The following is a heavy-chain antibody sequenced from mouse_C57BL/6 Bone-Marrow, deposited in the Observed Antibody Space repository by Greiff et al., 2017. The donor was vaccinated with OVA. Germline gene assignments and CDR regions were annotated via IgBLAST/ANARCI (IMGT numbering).Heavy chain of an antibody. V-gene: IGHV2-9-1*01. CDR3: ARNNRCITTVVAKGYWYFDV. J-gene: IGHJ1*03. CDR1: GFSLTSYA. Sequence: QVQLKESGPGLVAPSQSLSITCTVSGFSLTSYAISWVRQPPGKGLEWLGVIWTGGGTNYNSALKSRLSISKDNSKSQVFLKMNSLQTDDTARYYCARNNRCITTVVAKGYWYFDVWGTGTTVTVSS. CDR2: IWTGGGT. D-gene: IGHD1-1*01.